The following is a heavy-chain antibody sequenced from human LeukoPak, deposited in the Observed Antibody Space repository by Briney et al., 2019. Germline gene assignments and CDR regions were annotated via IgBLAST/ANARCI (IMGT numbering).Heavy chain of an antibody. J-gene: IGHJ5*02. V-gene: IGHV3-30-3*01. CDR2: LSNDGSIE. Sequence: GRSLRLSCAASGFSFSSYAMHWVRQAPGKGLEWVAVLSNDGSIEYYADSVKGRFTISRDNSKNTLFLQMNSLRAEDTAVYYCAKDMGCSSTSCYPTNWFDPWGQGTLVTVSS. CDR3: AKDMGCSSTSCYPTNWFDP. CDR1: GFSFSSYA. D-gene: IGHD2-2*01.